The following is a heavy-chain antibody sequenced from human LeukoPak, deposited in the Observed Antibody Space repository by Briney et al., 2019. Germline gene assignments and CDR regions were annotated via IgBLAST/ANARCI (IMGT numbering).Heavy chain of an antibody. CDR1: GFTFDEHA. Sequence: GGSLRLSCAASGFTFDEHAMHWVRQAPGKGLEWVSLISGDGGSTYYVVSVKGRFTISRDNSKNSLYLHMNSLTTEDTALYYCAKDYVRDGYNYGVFQNWGRGTLVTVSS. J-gene: IGHJ1*01. D-gene: IGHD5-24*01. V-gene: IGHV3-43*02. CDR3: AKDYVRDGYNYGVFQN. CDR2: ISGDGGST.